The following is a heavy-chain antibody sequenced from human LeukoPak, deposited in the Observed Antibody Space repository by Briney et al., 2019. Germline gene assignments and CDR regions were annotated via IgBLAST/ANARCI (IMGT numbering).Heavy chain of an antibody. CDR1: GFTFSSYA. CDR2: ISSNGGST. CDR3: VKGRITMVRGVFDY. Sequence: GESLKISCSASGFTFSSYAMHWVRQAPGKGLEYVSVISSNGGSTYYADSVKGRFTISRDNSKNTLYLQMSSLRAEDTAVYYCVKGRITMVRGVFDYWGQGTLVTVSS. J-gene: IGHJ4*02. D-gene: IGHD3-10*01. V-gene: IGHV3-64D*09.